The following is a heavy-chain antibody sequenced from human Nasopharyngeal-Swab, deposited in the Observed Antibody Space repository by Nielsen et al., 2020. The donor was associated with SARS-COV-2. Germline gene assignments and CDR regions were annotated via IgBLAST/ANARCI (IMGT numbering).Heavy chain of an antibody. CDR2: IYTSGST. J-gene: IGHJ4*02. Sequence: SETLSLTCTVSGGSISSGSYYWSWIRQPAGKGLEWIGRIYTSGSTNYNPSLKSRVTISVDTSKNQFSLKLSSVTAADTAVYYCARSGGDDFDYWGQGTLVTVSS. D-gene: IGHD3-16*01. V-gene: IGHV4-61*02. CDR1: GGSISSGSYY. CDR3: ARSGGDDFDY.